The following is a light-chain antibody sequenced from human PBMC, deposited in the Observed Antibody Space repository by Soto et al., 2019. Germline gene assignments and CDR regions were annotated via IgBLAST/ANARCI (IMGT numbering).Light chain of an antibody. J-gene: IGLJ2*01. Sequence: QSALTQPASVSGSPGQSITISCTGSSTDVGGYNYVSWHQQHPGKAPKLMIFDVTKRPSGVPNRFSGSKSGDTASLTISGLQAEDEADYYCSSYTRDKTVLFGGGTKLTVL. V-gene: IGLV2-14*03. CDR1: STDVGGYNY. CDR2: DVT. CDR3: SSYTRDKTVL.